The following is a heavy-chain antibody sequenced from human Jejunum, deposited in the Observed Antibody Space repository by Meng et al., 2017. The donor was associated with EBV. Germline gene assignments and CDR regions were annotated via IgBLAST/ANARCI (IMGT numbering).Heavy chain of an antibody. CDR3: ARDKRGAGYCHDY. D-gene: IGHD2-2*03. CDR2: INWDGRRT. J-gene: IGHJ4*02. V-gene: IGHV3-20*01. CDR1: GFTLEDYG. Sequence: RLAGSGGGVVRPGGSLRLSCVASGFTLEDYGMNWVRQVPGKGLEWVATINWDGRRTGYADSVKGRFTISRDNAKNSLYLQMNSLRAEDTALYHCARDKRGAGYCHDYWGQGTLVTVSS.